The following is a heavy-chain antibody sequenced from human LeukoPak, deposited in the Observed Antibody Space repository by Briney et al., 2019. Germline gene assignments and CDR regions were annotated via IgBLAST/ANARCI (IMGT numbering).Heavy chain of an antibody. J-gene: IGHJ4*02. D-gene: IGHD4-17*01. V-gene: IGHV4-59*01. Sequence: PSETLSLTCTVSGGSISGSYWGWIRQPPGKRLEWIAYMYNSGSTNYNPSPKSRVTISIDTSKNQFSLKLSSLTAADTAIYYCARGIDSYGDYGYGGQGILVTVSS. CDR3: ARGIDSYGDYGY. CDR2: MYNSGST. CDR1: GGSISGSY.